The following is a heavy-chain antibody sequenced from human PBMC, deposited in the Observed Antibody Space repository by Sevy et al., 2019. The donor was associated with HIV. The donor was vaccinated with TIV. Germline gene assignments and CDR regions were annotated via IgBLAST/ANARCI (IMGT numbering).Heavy chain of an antibody. J-gene: IGHJ4*02. CDR3: AGDTRGWWFDY. CDR2: LSYSGSS. V-gene: IGHV4-59*11. Sequence: SETLSLTCTVSGGSIRSHYWSWIRQPPGKGLEWIGYLSYSGSSNYNPTLKSRVTMSIDTSTNQFTLNLSSVTAADTARYYCAGDTRGWWFDYWGQGTLVTVSS. CDR1: GGSIRSHY. D-gene: IGHD2-15*01.